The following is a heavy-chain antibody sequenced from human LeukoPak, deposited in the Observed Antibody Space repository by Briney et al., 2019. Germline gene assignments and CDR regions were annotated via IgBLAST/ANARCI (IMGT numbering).Heavy chain of an antibody. CDR1: GGPISGYY. Sequence: SETLSLTCTVSGGPISGYYWSWIRQPPGKGLEWIGYIYYSGSTNYNPSLKSRVTISVDTSKNQFSLKLSSVTAADTAVYYCARHGSSWYYFDYWGQGTLVTVSS. CDR3: ARHGSSWYYFDY. CDR2: IYYSGST. D-gene: IGHD6-13*01. J-gene: IGHJ4*02. V-gene: IGHV4-59*08.